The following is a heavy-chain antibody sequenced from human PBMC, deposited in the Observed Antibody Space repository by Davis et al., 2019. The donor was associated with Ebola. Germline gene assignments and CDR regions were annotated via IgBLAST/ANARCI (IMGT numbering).Heavy chain of an antibody. CDR2: ISSDGSYQ. D-gene: IGHD3-16*01. CDR3: AKDYYGHGFDY. CDR1: GFTFSSSD. Sequence: PGGSLRPSCVVSGFTFSSSDMHWVRQTPGKGLQWVAVISSDGSYQYYADSVKGRFTISTDNSKNNVYLQMNSLRAEDTAVYYCAKDYYGHGFDYWGQGTLVTVSS. J-gene: IGHJ4*02. V-gene: IGHV3-30*18.